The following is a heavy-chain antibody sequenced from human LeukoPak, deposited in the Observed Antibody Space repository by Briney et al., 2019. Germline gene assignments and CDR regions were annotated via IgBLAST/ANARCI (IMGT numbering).Heavy chain of an antibody. CDR2: ISYDGSNK. V-gene: IGHV3-30*03. D-gene: IGHD3-16*01. J-gene: IGHJ4*02. CDR3: AREEGDSSFDY. Sequence: GGSLRLSCAASGFTFSSYGMHWVRQAPGKGLEWVAVISYDGSNKYYADSVKGRFTISRDNSKNTLYLQMNSLRAEDTAVYYCAREEGDSSFDYWGQGTLVTVSS. CDR1: GFTFSSYG.